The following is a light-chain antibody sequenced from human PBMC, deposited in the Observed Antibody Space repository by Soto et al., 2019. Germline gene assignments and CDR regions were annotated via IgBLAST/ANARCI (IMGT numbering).Light chain of an antibody. CDR2: SND. V-gene: IGLV1-44*01. CDR3: AAWDARLNGVV. J-gene: IGLJ3*02. Sequence: QSVLTQPPSTSGTPGQRVTISCSGSSSNIGTNTVNWYQQVPGTAPKLLIYSNDQRPSGVPDRFSGSKSGTSVSLAISGLQSEDEADYFCAAWDARLNGVVFGGGPSSPS. CDR1: SSNIGTNT.